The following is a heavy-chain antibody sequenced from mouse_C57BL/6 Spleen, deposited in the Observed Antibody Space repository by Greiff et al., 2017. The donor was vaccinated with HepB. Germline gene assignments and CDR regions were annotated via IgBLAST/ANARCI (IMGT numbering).Heavy chain of an antibody. CDR1: GYTFTDYY. Sequence: VQLQQSGAELVRPGASVKLSCKASGYTFTDYYINWVKQRPGQGLEWIARIYPGSGNTYYNEKFKGKATLTAEKSSSTAYMQLSSLTSEDSAVYVCERQSGEGNEHFDYWGQGTTLTVSS. CDR3: ERQSGEGNEHFDY. D-gene: IGHD2-1*01. V-gene: IGHV1-76*01. CDR2: IYPGSGNT. J-gene: IGHJ2*01.